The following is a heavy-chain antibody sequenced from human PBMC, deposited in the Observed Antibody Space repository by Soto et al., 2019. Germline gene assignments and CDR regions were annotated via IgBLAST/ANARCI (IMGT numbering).Heavy chain of an antibody. CDR2: IVVGGGNT. D-gene: IGHD5-12*01. CDR1: GFTFTSSA. Sequence: GASVKVSCKASGFTFTSSAMQWVRQARGQRLEWIGWIVVGGGNTNYAQKFQERVTITRDMSTSTAYMELSSLRSEDTAVYYCAAALISVATATGPQNGFFDYWGQGTLVTVSS. CDR3: AAALISVATATGPQNGFFDY. V-gene: IGHV1-58*02. J-gene: IGHJ4*02.